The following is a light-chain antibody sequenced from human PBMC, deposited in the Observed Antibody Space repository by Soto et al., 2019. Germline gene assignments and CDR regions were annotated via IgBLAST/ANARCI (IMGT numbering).Light chain of an antibody. J-gene: IGKJ5*01. CDR1: QSLLHSNGYYY. V-gene: IGKV2-28*01. Sequence: DIVMTQSPVSLPVTPGEPASISCRSSQSLLHSNGYYYLDGYLQKPGQSPQLLIYLGSNRASGVPDRFTCSGSGTDFTLKVSRVEAEDVGVYYGMQALLPAFGQGTRLEIK. CDR2: LGS. CDR3: MQALLPA.